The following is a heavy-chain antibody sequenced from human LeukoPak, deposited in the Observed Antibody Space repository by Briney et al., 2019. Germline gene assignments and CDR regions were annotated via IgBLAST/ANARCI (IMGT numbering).Heavy chain of an antibody. CDR3: ARVVVAATTSDAFDI. CDR2: IYPGDSDT. CDR1: GYSFTSYW. Sequence: GESLKISCKGSGYSFTSYWIGWVRQMPGKGLEWMGIIYPGDSDTRYSPSFQGQVTISADKSISTAYLQWSSLKAPDTAMYYCARVVVAATTSDAFDIWGQGTMVTVSS. J-gene: IGHJ3*02. D-gene: IGHD2-15*01. V-gene: IGHV5-51*01.